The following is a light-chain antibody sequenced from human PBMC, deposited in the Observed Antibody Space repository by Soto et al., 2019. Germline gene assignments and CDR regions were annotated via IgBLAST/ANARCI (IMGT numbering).Light chain of an antibody. V-gene: IGKV1-5*03. CDR1: QSFTSW. Sequence: DIQMTQSPSTLSASVRDRVTITCRASQSFTSWLAWYQQKPGQAPKLLIYKASTLERGVPSRFSGSESGTEFTLTISSLQPDDFATYYCQQYDTYPWTFGQGTKVEIK. J-gene: IGKJ1*01. CDR2: KAS. CDR3: QQYDTYPWT.